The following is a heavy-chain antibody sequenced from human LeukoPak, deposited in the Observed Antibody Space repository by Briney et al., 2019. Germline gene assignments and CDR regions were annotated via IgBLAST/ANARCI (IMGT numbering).Heavy chain of an antibody. CDR1: GFTFSSYS. CDR2: ISSSSTI. Sequence: GGSLRLSCAASGFTFSSYSMNWVRQAPGKGLEWVSYISSSSTIYYADSVKGRFTISRDNAKNSLYLQMNSLRDEDTAVYYCAREPDYGDYLFYYGMDVWGQGTTVTVSS. J-gene: IGHJ6*02. D-gene: IGHD4-17*01. V-gene: IGHV3-48*02. CDR3: AREPDYGDYLFYYGMDV.